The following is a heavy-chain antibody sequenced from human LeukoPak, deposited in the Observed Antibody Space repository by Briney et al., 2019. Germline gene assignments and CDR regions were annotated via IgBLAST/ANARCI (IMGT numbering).Heavy chain of an antibody. D-gene: IGHD3-3*01. CDR1: GFTFSDYY. V-gene: IGHV3-11*04. CDR2: ISSSGSTI. J-gene: IGHJ4*02. CDR3: ARFDFWSGYVPFDY. Sequence: GGSLRLSCAASGFTFSDYYMSWIRQAPGKGLEWVSYISSSGSTIYYTDSVKGRFTISRDNAKNSLYLQMNSLRAEDTAVYCCARFDFWSGYVPFDYWAREPWSPSPQ.